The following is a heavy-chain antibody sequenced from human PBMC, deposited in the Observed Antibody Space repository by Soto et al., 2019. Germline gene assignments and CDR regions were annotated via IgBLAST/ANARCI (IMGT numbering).Heavy chain of an antibody. CDR3: AREYYYYGMDV. CDR2: IYSGGST. CDR1: GFTVSSNY. Sequence: GGSLRLSCAASGFTVSSNYMSWVRQAPGKGLERVSVIYSGGSTYYADSVKGRFTISRDNSKNTLYLQMNSLRAEDTAVYYRAREYYYYGMDVWGQGTTVTVSS. V-gene: IGHV3-53*01. J-gene: IGHJ6*02.